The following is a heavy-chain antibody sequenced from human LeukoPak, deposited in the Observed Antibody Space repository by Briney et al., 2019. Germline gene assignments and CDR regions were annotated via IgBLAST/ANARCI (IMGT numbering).Heavy chain of an antibody. CDR2: INHSGST. CDR1: GGSFSGYY. CDR3: KVLGYCSGGSCCTDD. Sequence: PSETLSLTCAVYGGSFSGYYWSWIRQPPGKGLEWIGEINHSGSTNYNPSLKSRVTISVDTSKNQFSLKLSSVTAADTAVYYCKVLGYCSGGSCCTDDWGQGTLVTVSS. V-gene: IGHV4-34*01. D-gene: IGHD2-15*01. J-gene: IGHJ4*01.